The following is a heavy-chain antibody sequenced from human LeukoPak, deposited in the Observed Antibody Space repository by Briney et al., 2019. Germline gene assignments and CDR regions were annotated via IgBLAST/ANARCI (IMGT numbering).Heavy chain of an antibody. CDR2: ISGSGGST. J-gene: IGHJ4*02. V-gene: IGHV3-23*01. CDR1: GFTFSSYA. CDR3: ARKTDSSGSGDY. Sequence: GGSLRLSCAASGFTFSSYAMSWVRQAPGKGLEWVSAISGSGGSTYYADSVQGRFTISRDASKNTLFLQMNSLRADDTAVYYCARKTDSSGSGDYWGQGTLVTVSS. D-gene: IGHD3-22*01.